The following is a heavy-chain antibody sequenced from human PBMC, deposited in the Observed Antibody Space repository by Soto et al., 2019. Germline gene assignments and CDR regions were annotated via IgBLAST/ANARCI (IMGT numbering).Heavy chain of an antibody. V-gene: IGHV1-69*13. J-gene: IGHJ5*02. D-gene: IGHD3-9*01. CDR2: IIPIFGTA. Sequence: ASVKVSCKASGGAFSSYAISWVRQAPGQGLEWIGGIIPIFGTANYAQKFQGRVTITAEQSTSTAYMELSSLRSGDTAVYYCARANPDYDILTGYSRPYNWFDPWGQGTMVTVSS. CDR3: ARANPDYDILTGYSRPYNWFDP. CDR1: GGAFSSYA.